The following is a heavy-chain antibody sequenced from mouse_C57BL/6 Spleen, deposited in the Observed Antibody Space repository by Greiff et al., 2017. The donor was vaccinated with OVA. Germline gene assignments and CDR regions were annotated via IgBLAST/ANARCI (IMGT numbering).Heavy chain of an antibody. CDR2: IYPGDGDT. J-gene: IGHJ1*03. Sequence: QVQLKESGAELVKPGASVKISCKASGYAFSSYWMNWVKQRPGKGLEWIGQIYPGDGDTNYNGKFKGKATLTADKSSSTAYMQLSSLTSEDSAVYFCARDPGGYWYFDVWGTGTTVTVSS. V-gene: IGHV1-80*01. CDR3: ARDPGGYWYFDV. CDR1: GYAFSSYW.